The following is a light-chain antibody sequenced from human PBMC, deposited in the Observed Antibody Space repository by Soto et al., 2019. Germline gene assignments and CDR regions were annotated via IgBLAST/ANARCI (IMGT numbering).Light chain of an antibody. CDR2: AAS. Sequence: DIQLTKSPSTLSASVGDRVTITCRASQGISSYLAWYQQPPGKATQLLSYAASNLQSGVPSRFSARGAGTEFTLTISSLQPEDFATYYCQQLNSYPITFGQGTRLEIK. V-gene: IGKV1-9*01. J-gene: IGKJ5*01. CDR1: QGISSY. CDR3: QQLNSYPIT.